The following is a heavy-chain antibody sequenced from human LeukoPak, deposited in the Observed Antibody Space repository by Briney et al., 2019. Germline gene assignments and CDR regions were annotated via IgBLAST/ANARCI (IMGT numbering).Heavy chain of an antibody. D-gene: IGHD3-22*01. V-gene: IGHV3-74*01. J-gene: IGHJ6*04. CDR3: ARGSSYYDSSGYFGSGSMDV. Sequence: GGSLRLSCAASGFTFSSYWMHWVRQAPGKGLVRVSRINSDGSSTSYADSVKGRFTISRDNSKNTLYLQMNSLRAEDTAVYYCARGSSYYDSSGYFGSGSMDVWGKGTTVTISS. CDR1: GFTFSSYW. CDR2: INSDGSST.